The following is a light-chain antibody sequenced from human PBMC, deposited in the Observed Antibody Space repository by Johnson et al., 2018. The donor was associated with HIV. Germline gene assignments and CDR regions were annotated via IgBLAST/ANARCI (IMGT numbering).Light chain of an antibody. CDR2: EHN. CDR3: GTWDGSLRAHYV. V-gene: IGLV1-51*02. J-gene: IGLJ1*01. CDR1: SANIGNNY. Sequence: QSVLTQPPSVSAAPGQKVTISCSGSSANIGNNYVSWYQQLPGTAPKLLIQEHNKRPPGIHDRFSASKSGTSATLCITGLQPGDEADYYCGTWDGSLRAHYVFGTGTKITVL.